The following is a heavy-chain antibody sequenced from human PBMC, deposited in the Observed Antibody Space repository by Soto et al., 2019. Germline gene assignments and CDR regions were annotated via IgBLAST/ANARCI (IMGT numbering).Heavy chain of an antibody. CDR3: ALGGYGTFDY. D-gene: IGHD3-22*01. V-gene: IGHV4-39*01. Sequence: QLQLQESGPGLVKPSETLSLTCTVSGGSISSSSYYWGWIRQPPGKGLEWIGSIYYSGSTYYNPSPKXXVXIXXDTSKHQFSLKLSSVTAADTAVYYCALGGYGTFDYWGQGTLVTVSS. J-gene: IGHJ4*02. CDR2: IYYSGST. CDR1: GGSISSSSYY.